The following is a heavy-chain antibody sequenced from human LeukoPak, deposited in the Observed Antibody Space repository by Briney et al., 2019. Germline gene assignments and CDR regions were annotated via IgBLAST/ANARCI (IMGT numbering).Heavy chain of an antibody. CDR1: GGSIRSYY. V-gene: IGHV4-59*01. CDR3: ARGSGSYGF. Sequence: LETLSLTCTVSGGSIRSYYWGWIRQPPGKGLEWIGYFYYGGNTNYNPSLKSRVTISVDTSKNQFSLKLNSVTAADTAVYYCARGSGSYGFWGQGTLVTVSP. CDR2: FYYGGNT. J-gene: IGHJ4*02. D-gene: IGHD1-26*01.